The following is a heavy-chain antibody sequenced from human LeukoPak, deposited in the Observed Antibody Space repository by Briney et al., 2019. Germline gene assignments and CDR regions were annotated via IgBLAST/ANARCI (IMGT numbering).Heavy chain of an antibody. D-gene: IGHD4-17*01. CDR3: ARHGDDYGTTMASDY. CDR2: IYYSGST. CDR1: GGSISSYY. Sequence: KSSETLSLTCTVSGGSISSYYWSWIRQPPGKGLEWIGYIYYSGSTNYNPSLKSRVTISVDTSKNQFSLKLSSVTAADTAVYYCARHGDDYGTTMASDYWGQGTLVTVSS. J-gene: IGHJ4*02. V-gene: IGHV4-59*08.